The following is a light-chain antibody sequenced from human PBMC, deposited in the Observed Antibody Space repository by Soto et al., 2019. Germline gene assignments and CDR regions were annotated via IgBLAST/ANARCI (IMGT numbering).Light chain of an antibody. J-gene: IGKJ1*01. CDR1: QSVSLS. CDR2: GAS. CDR3: QQYHIWPSWT. V-gene: IGKV3-15*01. Sequence: EIVLTQSPATLSVPLGASATLSCRASQSVSLSLAWFQMRPGQPPRLLIYGASTRATDIPARFSGSGSGTDFTLTISSLQSEDFAVYFCQQYHIWPSWTFGQGTKVELK.